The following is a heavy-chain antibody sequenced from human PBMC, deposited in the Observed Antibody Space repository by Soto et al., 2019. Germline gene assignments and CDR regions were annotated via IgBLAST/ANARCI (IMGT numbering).Heavy chain of an antibody. CDR3: ARGLIVGAYSCFDP. V-gene: IGHV4-59*02. D-gene: IGHD1-26*01. CDR1: IRTASRSF. CDR2: IYYSGST. Sequence: AYTLSHTCTVCIRTASRSFWSCIRQPPGRGLEWIGYIYYSGSTNYNPSLKSRVTISVDTSKNQFSLKLSSVTAADTAVYDCARGLIVGAYSCFDPWGQGTLVTVS. J-gene: IGHJ5*02.